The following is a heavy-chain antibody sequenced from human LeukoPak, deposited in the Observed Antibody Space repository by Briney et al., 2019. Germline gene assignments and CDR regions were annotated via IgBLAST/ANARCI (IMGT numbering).Heavy chain of an antibody. CDR2: IYSGGTT. CDR1: GFPVRSRY. V-gene: IGHV3-53*01. D-gene: IGHD3-3*01. Sequence: PGGSLRLSCEVSGFPVRSRYMTWVRQPPGKGLECVAVIYSGGTTYHIDSVEGRFTISRDISKSTMYLEMNNLRVKDTAIYYCASLEGGPSDGRWGQGTLVTVSS. CDR3: ASLEGGPSDGR. J-gene: IGHJ4*02.